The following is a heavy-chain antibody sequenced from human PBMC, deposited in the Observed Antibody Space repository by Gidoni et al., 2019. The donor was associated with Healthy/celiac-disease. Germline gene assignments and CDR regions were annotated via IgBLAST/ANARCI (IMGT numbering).Heavy chain of an antibody. CDR2: IWYDGSNK. Sequence: QVQLVESGGGVVQPGRSLRLSCAASGFTLSTYRMHWVRQAPGKGLEWVAVIWYDGSNKDYADSVKGRFTISRDNSKNTLYLQMNSLRAEDTAVYYCARDYYDSSGYYHAFFDYWGQGTLVTVSS. CDR1: GFTLSTYR. CDR3: ARDYYDSSGYYHAFFDY. D-gene: IGHD3-22*01. V-gene: IGHV3-33*01. J-gene: IGHJ4*02.